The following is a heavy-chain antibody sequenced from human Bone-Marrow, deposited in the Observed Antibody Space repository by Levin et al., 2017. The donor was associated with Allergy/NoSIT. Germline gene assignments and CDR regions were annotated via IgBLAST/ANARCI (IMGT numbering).Heavy chain of an antibody. CDR2: IRQDGSER. CDR1: GFIFNNYW. CDR3: ATGTESDYPLNYFDS. J-gene: IGHJ4*02. D-gene: IGHD4-17*01. Sequence: GGSLRLSCIGSGFIFNNYWMSWVRQAPGKGLEWVADIRQDGSERYYQDSVKGRFTISRDNAKKSLFLEMKFLSAEDTAMYYCATGTESDYPLNYFDSWGQGTLVTVSS. V-gene: IGHV3-7*01.